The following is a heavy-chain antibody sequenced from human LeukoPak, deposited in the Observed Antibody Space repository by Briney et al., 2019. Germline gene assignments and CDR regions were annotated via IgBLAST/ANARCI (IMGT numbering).Heavy chain of an antibody. Sequence: GGSLRLSCAASGFTFSSYAMHWVRQAPGKGLEWVAVISYDGSNKYYADSVKGRFTISRDNSKNTLYLQMNSLRAEDTAVYYCAREQMSGYYYGTDYWGQGTLVTVSS. CDR2: ISYDGSNK. CDR3: AREQMSGYYYGTDY. J-gene: IGHJ4*02. CDR1: GFTFSSYA. D-gene: IGHD3-22*01. V-gene: IGHV3-30-3*01.